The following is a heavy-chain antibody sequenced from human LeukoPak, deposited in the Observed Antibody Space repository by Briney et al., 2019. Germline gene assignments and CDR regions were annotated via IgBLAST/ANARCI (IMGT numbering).Heavy chain of an antibody. Sequence: SQTLSLTCAISGDSVSSNSAAWNWIRQSPSRGLEWLGRTYYRSKWYNDYAVSVKSRITINPDTSKNQFSLQLNSVTPEDTAVYSCVRQVGEGLVEAFDIWGQGRMVTVSS. CDR3: VRQVGEGLVEAFDI. D-gene: IGHD2-8*02. V-gene: IGHV6-1*01. CDR1: GDSVSSNSAA. J-gene: IGHJ3*02. CDR2: TYYRSKWYN.